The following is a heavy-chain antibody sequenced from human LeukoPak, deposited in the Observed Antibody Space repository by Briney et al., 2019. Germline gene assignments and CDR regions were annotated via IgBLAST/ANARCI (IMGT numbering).Heavy chain of an antibody. V-gene: IGHV4-38-2*01. Sequence: SETLSLTCAVSGYSISSGYDWGWIRQPPGKGLEWIGSIYHSGSTYYNPSLKSRVTISVDTSKNQFSLKLSSVTAADTAVYYCARHRRGVHTYYDILTGYSTHDYWGQGTLVTVSS. CDR2: IYHSGST. J-gene: IGHJ4*02. CDR1: GYSISSGYD. D-gene: IGHD3-9*01. CDR3: ARHRRGVHTYYDILTGYSTHDY.